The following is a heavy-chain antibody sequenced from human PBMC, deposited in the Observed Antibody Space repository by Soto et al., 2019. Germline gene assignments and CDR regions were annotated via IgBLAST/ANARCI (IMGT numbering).Heavy chain of an antibody. D-gene: IGHD6-13*01. CDR3: ARATPVFYYSSSWSLDY. J-gene: IGHJ4*02. CDR2: ISYSGST. V-gene: IGHV4-59*01. Sequence: QVQLQESGPGLVKPSETLSLTCTVSGGSISSYYWSWIRQPPGRGLEWIGYISYSGSTNYNPSLKRRDTISVDTSKNQFSLKLSSVTAADTAVYYCARATPVFYYSSSWSLDYWGQGTLVTVSS. CDR1: GGSISSYY.